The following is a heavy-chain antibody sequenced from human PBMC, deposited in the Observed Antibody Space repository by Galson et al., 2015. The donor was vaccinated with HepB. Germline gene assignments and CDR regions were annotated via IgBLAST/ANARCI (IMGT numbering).Heavy chain of an antibody. V-gene: IGHV3-49*03. J-gene: IGHJ4*02. Sequence: SLRLSCAASGFTFGDYAMSWFRQAPGKGLEWVGFIRSKAYGGTTEYAASVKGRFTISRDDSKSIAYLQMNSLKTEDTAVYYCTRDPYSSGWYAPFDYWAREPWSPSPQ. D-gene: IGHD6-19*01. CDR2: IRSKAYGGTT. CDR3: TRDPYSSGWYAPFDY. CDR1: GFTFGDYA.